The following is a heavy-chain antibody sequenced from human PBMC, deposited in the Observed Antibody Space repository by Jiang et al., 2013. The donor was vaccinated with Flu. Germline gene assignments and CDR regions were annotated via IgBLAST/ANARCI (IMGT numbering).Heavy chain of an antibody. Sequence: SGAEVKQSGSSVKVSCKASGVTFSSSTFTWVRQAPGQGLEWMGGIIPVLATANYAHKFQGRVTITADASTNTAYMELSSLRSDDTAVYYCAKPLTTSPAGHYGLDVWGQGTTVTGLL. CDR2: IIPVLATA. J-gene: IGHJ6*02. CDR3: AKPLTTSPAGHYGLDV. D-gene: IGHD4-11*01. CDR1: GVTFSSST. V-gene: IGHV1-69*16.